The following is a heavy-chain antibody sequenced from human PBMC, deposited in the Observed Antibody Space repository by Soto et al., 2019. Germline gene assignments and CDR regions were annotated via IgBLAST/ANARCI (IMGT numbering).Heavy chain of an antibody. CDR3: ARGTAYYDILTGHEAYYFDY. V-gene: IGHV4-59*01. Sequence: SETLSLTCTVSGGSISSYYWSWIRQPPGKGLEWIGYIYYSGSTNYNPSLKSRVTISVDTSKNQFSLKLSSVTAADTAVYYCARGTAYYDILTGHEAYYFDYWGQGTLVTVSS. J-gene: IGHJ4*02. D-gene: IGHD3-9*01. CDR2: IYYSGST. CDR1: GGSISSYY.